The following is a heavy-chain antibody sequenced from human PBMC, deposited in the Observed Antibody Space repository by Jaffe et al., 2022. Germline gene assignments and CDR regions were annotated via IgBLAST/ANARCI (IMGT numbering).Heavy chain of an antibody. J-gene: IGHJ5*02. D-gene: IGHD2-2*01. Sequence: QVQLVQSGAEVKKPGSSVKVSCKASGGTFSSYAISWVRQAPGQGLEWMGGIIPIFGTANYAQKFQGRVTITADESTSTAYMELSSLRSEDTAVYYCARALTQKYCSSTSCYGFYWFDPWGQGTLVTVSS. CDR1: GGTFSSYA. V-gene: IGHV1-69*01. CDR3: ARALTQKYCSSTSCYGFYWFDP. CDR2: IIPIFGTA.